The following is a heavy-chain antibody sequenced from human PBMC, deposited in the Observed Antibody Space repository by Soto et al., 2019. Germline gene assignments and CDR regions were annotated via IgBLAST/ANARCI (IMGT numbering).Heavy chain of an antibody. CDR1: GFTFSSHG. J-gene: IGHJ5*02. V-gene: IGHV1-18*01. CDR3: GSATSIALGFRT. CDR2: VSAYNGYT. Sequence: QPHLMQSGAEVREPGASVKVSCKASGFTFSSHGFTWVRQAPGQGLEWVGWVSAYNGYTKYAQKIQGRTSTTTDSSTTTAYMELRGLTSDDTAVYYCGSATSIALGFRTCGQGTLVTVSS. D-gene: IGHD2-2*01.